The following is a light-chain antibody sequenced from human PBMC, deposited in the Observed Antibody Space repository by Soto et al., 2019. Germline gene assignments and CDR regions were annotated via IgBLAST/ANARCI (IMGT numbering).Light chain of an antibody. V-gene: IGKV3-20*01. CDR2: GVS. J-gene: IGKJ4*01. CDR1: QSVSSDY. CDR3: QQYGSSPLT. Sequence: EIVLTQSPGTLSLSPGERATLSCRASQSVSSDYLAWYQQKPGQAPRLLIYGVSSRATGIPDRFSGSGSGTDFTLSISRLEPEDFAVYYCQQYGSSPLTFGGGTKVDIK.